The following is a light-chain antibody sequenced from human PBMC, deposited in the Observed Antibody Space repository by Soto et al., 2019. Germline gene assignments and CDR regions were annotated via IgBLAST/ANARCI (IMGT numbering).Light chain of an antibody. CDR1: QSVSTRS. CDR3: QQRSNWPPYT. CDR2: GAS. Sequence: EIVMTQSPATLSVSPGERATLSCRASQSVSTRSLAWYQQKPGQAPRLLISGASSRAADIPDRFSGSGSGTDFTLTINRLEPEDFAVYYCQQRSNWPPYTFGQGTKVDIK. V-gene: IGKV3D-20*02. J-gene: IGKJ2*01.